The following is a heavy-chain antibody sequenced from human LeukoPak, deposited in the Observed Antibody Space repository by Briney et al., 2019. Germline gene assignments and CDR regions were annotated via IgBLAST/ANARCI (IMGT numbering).Heavy chain of an antibody. V-gene: IGHV3-64*01. D-gene: IGHD5-18*01. CDR2: ISSNGGST. Sequence: GGSLRLSCAASGFTFSSYAMHWVRQAPGKGLEYVSAISSNGGSTYYANSVKGRFTISRDNSKNTLYLQMGSLRAEDMAVYYCARDTAMAQGASDIWGQGTMVTVSS. CDR1: GFTFSSYA. CDR3: ARDTAMAQGASDI. J-gene: IGHJ3*02.